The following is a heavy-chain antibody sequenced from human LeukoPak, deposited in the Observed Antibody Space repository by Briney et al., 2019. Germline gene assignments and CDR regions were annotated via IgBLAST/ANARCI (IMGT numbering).Heavy chain of an antibody. CDR2: IYYSGST. Sequence: SETLSLTCTVSGGSISSGDYYWSWIRQPPGKGLEWIGYIYYSGSTNYNPSLKSRVTISVDTSKNQFSLKLSSVTAADTAVYHPPRVHIAAAGLTDCSGQGTLVTVSS. V-gene: IGHV4-61*08. J-gene: IGHJ4*02. CDR3: PRVHIAAAGLTDC. D-gene: IGHD6-13*01. CDR1: GGSISSGDYY.